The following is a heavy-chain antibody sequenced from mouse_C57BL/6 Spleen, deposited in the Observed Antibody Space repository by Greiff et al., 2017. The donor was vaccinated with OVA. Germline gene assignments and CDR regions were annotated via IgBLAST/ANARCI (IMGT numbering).Heavy chain of an antibody. J-gene: IGHJ2*01. CDR3: AREDHSSYFDY. CDR1: GYAFSSYW. V-gene: IGHV1-80*01. Sequence: VQLQQSGAELVKPGASVKISCKASGYAFSSYWMNWVKQRPGKGLEWIGQIYPGDGDTNYNGKFKGKATLTADKSSSTAYMQLSSLTSEDSAVYFCAREDHSSYFDYWGQGTTLTVSS. D-gene: IGHD1-1*02. CDR2: IYPGDGDT.